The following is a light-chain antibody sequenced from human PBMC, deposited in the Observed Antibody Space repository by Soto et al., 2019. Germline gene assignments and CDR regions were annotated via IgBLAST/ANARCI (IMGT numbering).Light chain of an antibody. CDR2: GAS. CDR1: KSVSSSY. CDR3: HHYRSSPPMYT. J-gene: IGKJ2*01. V-gene: IGKV3-20*01. Sequence: EIVLTQSPGPLALSPGERATLSCRASKSVSSSYLAWYQQKPGQAPRLLIYGASSRATGIPDRFSGSGSGTDFTLTISSLEPEDFAVYYCHHYRSSPPMYTFGQGTKLEIK.